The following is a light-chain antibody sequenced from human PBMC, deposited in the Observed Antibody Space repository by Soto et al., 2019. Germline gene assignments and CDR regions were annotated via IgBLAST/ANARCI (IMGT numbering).Light chain of an antibody. V-gene: IGKV3-20*01. Sequence: EIVLTQSPGTLSLSPGERGTLSCRASQTVSSNFLAWYQQKPGQAPRLLIFDASTRATGIPDWFTGSGSGTDFTLAISSLEPEDFAVYSCQFYGDPSKTFGQGTKVEIK. J-gene: IGKJ1*01. CDR2: DAS. CDR3: QFYGDPSKT. CDR1: QTVSSNF.